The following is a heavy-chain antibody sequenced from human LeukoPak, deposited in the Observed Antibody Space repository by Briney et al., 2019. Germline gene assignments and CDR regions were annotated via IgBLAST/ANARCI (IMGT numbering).Heavy chain of an antibody. D-gene: IGHD6-13*01. CDR1: GGSFSGYY. V-gene: IGHV4-34*01. Sequence: PSETLSLTCAVYGGSFSGYYWSWIRQPPGKGLEWIGEINHSGSTNYNPSLKSRVTISVDTSKNQFSLKLSPVTAADTAVYYCARGRPWYSSSSLGYWGQGTLVTVSS. CDR3: ARGRPWYSSSSLGY. J-gene: IGHJ4*02. CDR2: INHSGST.